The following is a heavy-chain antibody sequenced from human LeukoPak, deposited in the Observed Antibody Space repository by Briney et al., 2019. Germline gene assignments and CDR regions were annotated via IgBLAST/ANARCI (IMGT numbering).Heavy chain of an antibody. CDR2: ISYDGSNK. CDR3: AKLPYYYDSSGYSRQDAFDI. Sequence: QAGGSLRLSCAASGFTFSSYGMHWVRQAPGKGLERVAVISYDGSNKYYADSVKGRFTISRDNSRNTLYLQMNSLRAEDTAVYYCAKLPYYYDSSGYSRQDAFDIWGQGTMVTVSS. D-gene: IGHD3-22*01. V-gene: IGHV3-30*18. J-gene: IGHJ3*02. CDR1: GFTFSSYG.